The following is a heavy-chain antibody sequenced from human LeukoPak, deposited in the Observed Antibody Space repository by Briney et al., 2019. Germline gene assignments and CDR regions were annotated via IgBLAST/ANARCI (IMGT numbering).Heavy chain of an antibody. CDR1: GYTLTELS. D-gene: IGHD3-9*01. CDR2: FDPEDGET. CDR3: ARVYDNYDILTGNGYFDY. Sequence: APVKVSCKVSGYTLTELSMHWVRQAPGKGLEWMGGFDPEDGETIYAQKFQGRVTMTEDTSTDTAYMELSSLRSEDTAVYYCARVYDNYDILTGNGYFDYWGQGTLVTVSS. J-gene: IGHJ4*02. V-gene: IGHV1-24*01.